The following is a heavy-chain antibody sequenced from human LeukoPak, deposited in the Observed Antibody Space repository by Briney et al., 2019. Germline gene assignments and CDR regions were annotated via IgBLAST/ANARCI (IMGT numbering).Heavy chain of an antibody. CDR3: AKDITEGYYYGSGSYRPPRAFDM. D-gene: IGHD3-10*01. CDR2: ISHGGGST. Sequence: GGSLRLSCTGSGFTFSSYTISWVRQAPGKGLEWVSTISHGGGSTFYADSVKGRFSISRDNSKTTLYLQMTSLRADDTAKYYCAKDITEGYYYGSGSYRPPRAFDMWGQGTMVTVSS. V-gene: IGHV3-23*01. J-gene: IGHJ3*02. CDR1: GFTFSSYT.